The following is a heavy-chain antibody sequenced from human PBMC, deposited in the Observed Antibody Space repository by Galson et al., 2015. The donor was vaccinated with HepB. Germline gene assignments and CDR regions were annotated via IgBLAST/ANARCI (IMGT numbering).Heavy chain of an antibody. CDR3: ASSSSSWLPDAFDI. CDR1: GGSFSGYY. Sequence: SLTCAVYGGSFSGYYWSWFRRPPGKGLEWIGEIDHSGSTKYTPSLKSRVTISAVRSKRQFSLKLTSVTAADTAVYFCASSSSSWLPDAFDIWGQGTGVTVSP. J-gene: IGHJ3*02. D-gene: IGHD6-13*01. V-gene: IGHV4-34*01. CDR2: IDHSGST.